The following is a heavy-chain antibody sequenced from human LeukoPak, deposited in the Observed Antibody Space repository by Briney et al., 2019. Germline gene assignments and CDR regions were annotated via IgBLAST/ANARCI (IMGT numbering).Heavy chain of an antibody. Sequence: PGGPLRLSCAASGFTFSSYGMHWVRQAPGKGLEWVSSISSTGGTTYYADSVKGRFTISRDNSKNTLYLQMNSLRAEDTAIYYCAKNGDRGAYCTGGTCYPYFYYYVDVWGKGTTVTI. CDR2: ISSTGGTT. J-gene: IGHJ6*03. CDR3: AKNGDRGAYCTGGTCYPYFYYYVDV. V-gene: IGHV3-23*01. CDR1: GFTFSSYG. D-gene: IGHD2-15*01.